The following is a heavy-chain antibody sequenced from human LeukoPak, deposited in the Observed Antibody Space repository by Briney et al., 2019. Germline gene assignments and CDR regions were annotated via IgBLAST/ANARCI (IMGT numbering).Heavy chain of an antibody. Sequence: SETLSLTCTVSGDSISTYYWSWIRQPPGMGLEWIGYIYNSGSTDYNPSLKSRVTISVDMSKNQFSLKLYSVTAADTAVYYCARGGTRYGSGSYPDYWGQGTLVTVSS. CDR3: ARGGTRYGSGSYPDY. V-gene: IGHV4-59*01. D-gene: IGHD3-10*01. J-gene: IGHJ4*02. CDR2: IYNSGST. CDR1: GDSISTYY.